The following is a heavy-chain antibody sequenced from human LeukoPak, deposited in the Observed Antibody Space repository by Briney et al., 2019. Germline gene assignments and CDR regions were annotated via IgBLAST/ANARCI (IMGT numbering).Heavy chain of an antibody. Sequence: PSETLSLTCTVSGGSISSYYWSRIRQPPGRGLEWIGYIYYSGSTNYNPSLKSRVTISVDTSKNQFSLKLSSVTAADTAVYYCARAPEYSSGWYDYWGQGTLVTVSS. CDR2: IYYSGST. D-gene: IGHD6-19*01. CDR3: ARAPEYSSGWYDY. V-gene: IGHV4-59*01. CDR1: GGSISSYY. J-gene: IGHJ4*02.